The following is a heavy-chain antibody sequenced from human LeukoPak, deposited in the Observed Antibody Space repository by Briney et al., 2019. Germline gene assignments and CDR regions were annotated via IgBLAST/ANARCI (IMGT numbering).Heavy chain of an antibody. CDR1: GFTFSSYA. CDR2: ISGSGGST. V-gene: IGHV3-23*01. D-gene: IGHD6-13*01. CDR3: AKDRGMLRIAAAGTLDY. Sequence: QTGGSLRLSCAASGFTFSSYAMSWVRQAPGKGLEWVSAISGSGGSTYYADSVKGRFTISRDNSKNTLYLQMNSLRAEDTAVYYCAKDRGMLRIAAAGTLDYWGQGTLVTVSS. J-gene: IGHJ4*02.